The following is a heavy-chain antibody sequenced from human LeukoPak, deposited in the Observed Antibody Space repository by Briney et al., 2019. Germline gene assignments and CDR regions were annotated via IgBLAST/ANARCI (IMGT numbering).Heavy chain of an antibody. D-gene: IGHD2-15*01. CDR1: GFPFSSYW. CDR3: ARVGGHCSGGSCYSPSPNFDY. Sequence: GGSLRLFCAASGFPFSSYWMSWVRQAPGKGLEWVANIKQDGSEKYYVDSVKGRFTISRDNAKNSLCLQMNSLRVEDTAVYYCARVGGHCSGGSCYSPSPNFDYWGQGTLVTVSS. V-gene: IGHV3-7*01. J-gene: IGHJ4*02. CDR2: IKQDGSEK.